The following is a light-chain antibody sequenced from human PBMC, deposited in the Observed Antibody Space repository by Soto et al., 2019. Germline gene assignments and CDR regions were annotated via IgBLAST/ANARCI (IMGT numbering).Light chain of an antibody. J-gene: IGKJ4*01. V-gene: IGKV1-5*03. CDR2: KTS. CDR3: QQYKSFSLT. Sequence: DIQMTQSPSTLSASVGDRVTITCRASQSINNWLAWYQQKPGKAPKLLIYKTSDLESGVPSRFSGSGSGTEFSLTISSRQSDDFATYYCQQYKSFSLTFGGGTRVEVK. CDR1: QSINNW.